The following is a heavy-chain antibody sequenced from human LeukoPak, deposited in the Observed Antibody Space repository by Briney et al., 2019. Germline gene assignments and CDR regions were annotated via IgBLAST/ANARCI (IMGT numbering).Heavy chain of an antibody. Sequence: SETLSLTCTVSGGSISSYYWSWIRQPPGKGLEWIGYIYYSGSTNYNPSLKSRVTISVDTSKNQFSLKLSSVTAADTAVYYCARGADYYDSSGYYYESAFDIWGQGTMVTVSS. CDR3: ARGADYYDSSGYYYESAFDI. J-gene: IGHJ3*02. D-gene: IGHD3-22*01. V-gene: IGHV4-59*01. CDR2: IYYSGST. CDR1: GGSISSYY.